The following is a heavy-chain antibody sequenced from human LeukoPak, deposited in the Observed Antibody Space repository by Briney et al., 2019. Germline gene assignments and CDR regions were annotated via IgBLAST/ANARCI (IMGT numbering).Heavy chain of an antibody. CDR3: ARLLFDYGDYVVMDV. D-gene: IGHD4-17*01. V-gene: IGHV4-39*01. CDR2: IFYSGST. Sequence: PSETLSLTCTVSGGSISSSSYHWGWIRQPPGKGLEWIGTIFYSGSTYYNPSLKSRVTISVDTSENQFSLKLSAATAADTAVYYCARLLFDYGDYVVMDVWGQGTTVTVSS. J-gene: IGHJ6*02. CDR1: GGSISSSSYH.